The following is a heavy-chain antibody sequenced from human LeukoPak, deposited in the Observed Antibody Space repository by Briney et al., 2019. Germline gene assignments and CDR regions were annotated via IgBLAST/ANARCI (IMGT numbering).Heavy chain of an antibody. V-gene: IGHV3-21*06. CDR3: ARGDYGDYVNAFDI. CDR1: GFTFSSYS. J-gene: IGHJ3*02. D-gene: IGHD4-17*01. Sequence: GGSLRLSCAASGFTFSSYSMNWVRQAPGKGLEWVSSISSSSSYIYYADSVKGRFTISRDNAKNSLYLQMNSLRAEDTAVYYCARGDYGDYVNAFDIWGQGTMVTVSS. CDR2: ISSSSSYI.